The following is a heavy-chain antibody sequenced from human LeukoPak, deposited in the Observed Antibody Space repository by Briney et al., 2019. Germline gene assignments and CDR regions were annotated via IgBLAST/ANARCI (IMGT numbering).Heavy chain of an antibody. J-gene: IGHJ3*02. CDR3: ARELREHGVFDI. Sequence: GGSLRLSCAASGFTFSSYWMHWVRQAPGKGLVWVSHINSDGSSTSYAESVKGRFTISRDNSKNTVYLQMNSLRAEDTAVYYCARELREHGVFDIWGQGTMVTVSS. CDR1: GFTFSSYW. D-gene: IGHD1-26*01. V-gene: IGHV3-74*01. CDR2: INSDGSST.